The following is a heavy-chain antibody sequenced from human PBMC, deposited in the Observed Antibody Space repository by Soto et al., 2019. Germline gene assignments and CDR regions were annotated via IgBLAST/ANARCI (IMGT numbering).Heavy chain of an antibody. CDR3: ATVTTFPYYGMDV. D-gene: IGHD4-17*01. V-gene: IGHV5-51*01. Sequence: GESLKISCKGSGYSFTSYWIGWVRQMPGKGLEWMGIIYPGDSDTRYSPSFQGQVTISADKSISTAYLQWSSLKASDTAMYYCATVTTFPYYGMDVWGQGTTVTVSS. CDR2: IYPGDSDT. J-gene: IGHJ6*02. CDR1: GYSFTSYW.